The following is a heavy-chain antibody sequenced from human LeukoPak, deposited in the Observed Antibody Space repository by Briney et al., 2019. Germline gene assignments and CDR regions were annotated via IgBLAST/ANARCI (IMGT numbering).Heavy chain of an antibody. Sequence: SETLSLTCTVSGGSISSYYWSWIRQPPGKGLEWIGYIYTSGSTNYNPSLKSRVTISVDTSKNQFSLKLSSVTAADTAVYYCARKGQLSWFDPWGQGTLVTVSS. CDR2: IYTSGST. J-gene: IGHJ5*02. CDR1: GGSISSYY. D-gene: IGHD6-6*01. CDR3: ARKGQLSWFDP. V-gene: IGHV4-4*09.